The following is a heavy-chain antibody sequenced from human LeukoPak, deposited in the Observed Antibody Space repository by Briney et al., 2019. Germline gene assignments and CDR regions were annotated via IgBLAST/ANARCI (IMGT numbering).Heavy chain of an antibody. J-gene: IGHJ6*02. V-gene: IGHV1-18*01. Sequence: ASVKVSCKASGYTFTSYGISWVRQAPGQGLEWMGWISAYNGNTNYVQKLKGRVTMTTDTSTSTAYMELRGLRSDDTAVYYCAREPGGSGYSRGWVYGMDVWGQGTTVTVSS. CDR2: ISAYNGNT. CDR1: GYTFTSYG. CDR3: AREPGGSGYSRGWVYGMDV. D-gene: IGHD6-19*01.